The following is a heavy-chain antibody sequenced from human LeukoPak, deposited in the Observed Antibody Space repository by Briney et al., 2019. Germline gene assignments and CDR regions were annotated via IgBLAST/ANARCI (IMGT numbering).Heavy chain of an antibody. J-gene: IGHJ4*02. CDR2: IYHSGST. CDR1: GYSISSGYY. CDR3: ARELPEYSSGYYSVY. D-gene: IGHD3-22*01. V-gene: IGHV4-38-2*02. Sequence: SETLSLTCTVSGYSISSGYYWGWIRQPPGKGLEWIGSIYHSGSTYYNPSLKSRVTISVDTSKHQFSLKLSSVPAADTAVYYCARELPEYSSGYYSVYWGQGTLVTVSS.